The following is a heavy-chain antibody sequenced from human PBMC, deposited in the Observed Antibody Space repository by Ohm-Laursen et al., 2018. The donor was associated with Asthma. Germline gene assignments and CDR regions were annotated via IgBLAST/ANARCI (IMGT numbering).Heavy chain of an antibody. CDR1: GGSISSYY. D-gene: IGHD6-6*01. CDR2: IYYSGST. J-gene: IGHJ4*02. V-gene: IGHV4-59*01. Sequence: GTLSLTCTVSGGSISSYYWSWIRQPPGKGLEWIGYIYYSGSTNYNPSLKSRVTMSMGTSRDQFSLRLSSVTAADTAVYYCARVGIAARVIDYWGQGTLVTVSS. CDR3: ARVGIAARVIDY.